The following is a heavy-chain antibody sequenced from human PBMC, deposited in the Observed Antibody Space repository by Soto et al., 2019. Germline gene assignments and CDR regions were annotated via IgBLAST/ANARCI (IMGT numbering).Heavy chain of an antibody. CDR3: ARDRRDQDIVLIVYAIRSAASYYGTDV. J-gene: IGHJ6*02. D-gene: IGHD2-8*01. CDR1: GFTFSDYY. Sequence: PGGSLRLSCAASGFTFSDYYMSWIRQAPGKGLEWVSYISSSGSTIYYADSVKGRFTISRDNAKNSLYLQMNSLRAEDTAVYYCARDRRDQDIVLIVYAIRSAASYYGTDVWGQGTTVTVS. CDR2: ISSSGSTI. V-gene: IGHV3-11*01.